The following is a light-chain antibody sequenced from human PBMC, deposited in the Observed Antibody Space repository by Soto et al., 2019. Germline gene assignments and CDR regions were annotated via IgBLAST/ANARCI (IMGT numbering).Light chain of an antibody. Sequence: QSVLTQPASVSGSPGQSVTISCTGTSSDFGSYNFVSWYQHHPGTVPKVIIYETSKRPSGVSDRFSGSKSGNTASLTISGLQAEDEADYYCFSFTSTHTHVFGSGTKATVL. J-gene: IGLJ1*01. CDR1: SSDFGSYNF. CDR3: FSFTSTHTHV. CDR2: ETS. V-gene: IGLV2-23*01.